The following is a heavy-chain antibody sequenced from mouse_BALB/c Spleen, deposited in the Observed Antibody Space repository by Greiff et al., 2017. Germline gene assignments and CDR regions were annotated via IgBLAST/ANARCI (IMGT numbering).Heavy chain of an antibody. V-gene: IGHV7-1*02. CDR3: ARAVSGYYFDY. CDR2: SRNKANDYTT. CDR1: GFTFSDFY. Sequence: EVKLVESEGGLVQPGGSLRLSCATSGFTFSDFYMEWVRQPPGKRLEWIAASRNKANDYTTEYSASVKGRFIVSRDTSQSILYLQMNALRAEDTAIYYCARAVSGYYFDYWGQGTTLTVSS. D-gene: IGHD3-1*01. J-gene: IGHJ2*01.